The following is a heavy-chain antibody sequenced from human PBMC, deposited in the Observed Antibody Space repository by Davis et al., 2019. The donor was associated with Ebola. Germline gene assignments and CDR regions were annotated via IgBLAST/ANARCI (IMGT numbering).Heavy chain of an antibody. CDR3: AKRKYSSSWYVDSGMDV. CDR2: INPSGGST. CDR1: GYTFTSYY. J-gene: IGHJ6*02. V-gene: IGHV1-46*01. D-gene: IGHD6-13*01. Sequence: ASVKVSCKASGYTFTSYYMHWVRQAPGQGLEWMGIINPSGGSTSYAQKFQGRVTMTRDTSTRTVYMELSSLRSEDTAVYYCAKRKYSSSWYVDSGMDVWGQGTAVTVSS.